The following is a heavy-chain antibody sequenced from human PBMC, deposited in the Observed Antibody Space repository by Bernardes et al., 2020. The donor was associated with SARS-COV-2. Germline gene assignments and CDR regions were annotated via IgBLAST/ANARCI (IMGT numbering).Heavy chain of an antibody. CDR1: GFTISNYW. CDR3: AREAGILAAGPHRVPYGMDV. V-gene: IGHV3-74*01. Sequence: GGSLRLSCAVSGFTISNYWMQWVRQAPGQGLVWVSLINSDGSSTTYADSVKGRLTISRDNAKNTLYLQMNSLRAEDTAVYYCAREAGILAAGPHRVPYGMDVWGRGTTVTVSS. D-gene: IGHD6-13*01. CDR2: INSDGSST. J-gene: IGHJ6*02.